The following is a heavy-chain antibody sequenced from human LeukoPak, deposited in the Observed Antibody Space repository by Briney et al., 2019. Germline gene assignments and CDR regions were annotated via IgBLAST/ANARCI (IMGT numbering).Heavy chain of an antibody. CDR1: GFTFSNFA. Sequence: PGGSLRLSCAASGFTFSNFAMSWVRQAPGKGLEWVSGIPSSGVSTYYADSVKGRFTISRDNSKNTVYLQMSSLRAEDTAIYFCAKDSSPRAADEIDYWGQGTLVTVSS. CDR3: AKDSSPRAADEIDY. CDR2: IPSSGVST. D-gene: IGHD6-13*01. V-gene: IGHV3-23*01. J-gene: IGHJ4*02.